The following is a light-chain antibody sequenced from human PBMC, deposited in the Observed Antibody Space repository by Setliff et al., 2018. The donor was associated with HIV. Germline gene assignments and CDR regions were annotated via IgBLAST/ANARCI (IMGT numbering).Light chain of an antibody. Sequence: QSVLTQPASVSGSPGQSITISCTGTSSDVGGYNLVSWYQQHPGKAPKLMIYEVTKRPSGISDRFSGSKSGYTASLTISGLQAGDESDYYCSSYAGYGTWMFGGGTKVTVL. CDR3: SSYAGYGTWM. CDR2: EVT. CDR1: SSDVGGYNL. V-gene: IGLV2-23*02. J-gene: IGLJ3*02.